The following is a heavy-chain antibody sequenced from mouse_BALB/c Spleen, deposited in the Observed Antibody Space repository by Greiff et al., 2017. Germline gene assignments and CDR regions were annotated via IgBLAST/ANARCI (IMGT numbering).Heavy chain of an antibody. J-gene: IGHJ4*01. CDR2: ISSGSSTI. V-gene: IGHV5-17*02. CDR1: GFTFSSFG. Sequence: EVMLVESGGGLVQPGGSRKLSCAASGFTFSSFGMHWVRQAPEQGLEWVAYISSGSSTIYYADTVKGRFTISRDNPKNTLFLQMTSLRSEDTAMYYCARDPCYAMDYWGQGTSVTVSS. CDR3: ARDPCYAMDY.